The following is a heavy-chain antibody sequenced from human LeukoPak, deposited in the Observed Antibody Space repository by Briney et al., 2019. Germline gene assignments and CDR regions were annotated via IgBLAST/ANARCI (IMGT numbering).Heavy chain of an antibody. Sequence: GGSLRLSCTTSGFAFDDFAMSWVRQPAGKGLEWVGFIRRRAYGGATEYAASVKGTFIISRDDSKGIAYLQMNSLKTEDTAVYYRSRNGLVDFDYWGQGSRVIVSP. CDR2: IRRRAYGGAT. J-gene: IGHJ4*02. CDR1: GFAFDDFA. CDR3: SRNGLVDFDY. V-gene: IGHV3-49*04.